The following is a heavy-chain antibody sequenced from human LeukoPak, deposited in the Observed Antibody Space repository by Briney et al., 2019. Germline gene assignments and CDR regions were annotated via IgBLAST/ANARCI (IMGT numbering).Heavy chain of an antibody. CDR2: MNPNSGNT. D-gene: IGHD5-18*01. Sequence: ASVKVSCKASGYTFTSYDINWVRQATGQGLEWMGWMNPNSGNTGYAQKFQGRVTMTRNTSISTAYMELSSLRSEDTAVYYSARGGRNTAMVNPWGQGTLVTVSS. CDR1: GYTFTSYD. V-gene: IGHV1-8*01. J-gene: IGHJ5*02. CDR3: ARGGRNTAMVNP.